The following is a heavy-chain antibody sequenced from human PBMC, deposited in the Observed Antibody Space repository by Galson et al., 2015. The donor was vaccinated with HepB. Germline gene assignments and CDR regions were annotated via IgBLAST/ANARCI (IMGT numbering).Heavy chain of an antibody. V-gene: IGHV7-4-1*02. CDR1: GYIFKKYA. CDR2: IDMQTGNP. CDR3: VRDGHDDYGGVVLDY. D-gene: IGHD4-23*01. J-gene: IGHJ4*02. Sequence: SVKVSCKASGYIFKKYAINWVRQAPGQGLQWMGWIDMQTGNPTYARGFTGRFVFPLDTSVSTADLQISSLRAEDTAIYYCVRDGHDDYGGVVLDYWGQGTLVTVSS.